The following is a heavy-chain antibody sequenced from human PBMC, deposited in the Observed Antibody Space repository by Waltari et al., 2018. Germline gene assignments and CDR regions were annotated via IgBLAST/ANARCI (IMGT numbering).Heavy chain of an antibody. Sequence: EVQLVESGGGLVQPGRSLRLSCAASGLTCHDYAMHWVRQAPGKGLEWVSGISWNSGSVGDADSVKGRFTISRDNAKNSLYLLMNSLRPEDTALYYCAKGGGIYYDSSGGSEYWGQGTLVTVSS. CDR1: GLTCHDYA. D-gene: IGHD3-22*01. V-gene: IGHV3-9*01. CDR2: ISWNSGSV. CDR3: AKGGGIYYDSSGGSEY. J-gene: IGHJ4*02.